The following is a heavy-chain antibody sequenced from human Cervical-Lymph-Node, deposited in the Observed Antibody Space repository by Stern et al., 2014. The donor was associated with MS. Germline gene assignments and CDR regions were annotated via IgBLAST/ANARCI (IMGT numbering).Heavy chain of an antibody. CDR1: GGSITNRDY. V-gene: IGHV4-39*02. D-gene: IGHD4-11*01. CDR2: VYYSGIT. Sequence: VQLLESGPGLVKPSETLSLTCTVSGGSITNRDYWGWIRQSPGKGLEWIGSVYYSGITYYRPSLKHLATISIATSRNHFFLRLNSVTATDTAVYFCARGVTAVTNYVPNWCFDLWGRGTLVTVSS. CDR3: ARGVTAVTNYVPNWCFDL. J-gene: IGHJ2*01.